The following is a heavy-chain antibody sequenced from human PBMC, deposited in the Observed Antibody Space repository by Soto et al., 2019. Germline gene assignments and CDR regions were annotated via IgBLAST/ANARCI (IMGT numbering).Heavy chain of an antibody. CDR1: GLTFSTYS. V-gene: IGHV3-21*01. Sequence: GGFLRLSCAASGLTFSTYSMNWVRQAPGKGLEWVSSISGTSTHIYYAGAVKGRFTISRDNAKNSLYLQMNSLRAEDTAVYYCASAPGHYYFDYWGQGILVTVSS. J-gene: IGHJ4*02. CDR3: ASAPGHYYFDY. D-gene: IGHD2-21*02. CDR2: ISGTSTHI.